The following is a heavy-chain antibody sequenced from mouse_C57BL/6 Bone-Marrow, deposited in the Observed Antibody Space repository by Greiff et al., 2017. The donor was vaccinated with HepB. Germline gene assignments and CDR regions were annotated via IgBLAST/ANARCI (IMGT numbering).Heavy chain of an antibody. V-gene: IGHV1-61*01. D-gene: IGHD1-1*01. CDR1: GYTFTSYW. J-gene: IGHJ1*03. CDR2: IYPSDSET. CDR3: ARGLLRSDWYFDV. Sequence: QVQLQQPGAELVRPGSSVKLSCKASGYTFTSYWMDWVKQRPGKGLEWIGNIYPSDSETHYNQKFKDKATLTVDKSSSTAYMQLSILTSEDSAVYYCARGLLRSDWYFDVWGTGTTVTVSS.